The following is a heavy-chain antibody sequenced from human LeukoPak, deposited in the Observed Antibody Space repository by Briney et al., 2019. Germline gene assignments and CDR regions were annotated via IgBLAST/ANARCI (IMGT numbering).Heavy chain of an antibody. CDR2: ISPSGGNP. V-gene: IGHV1-46*04. CDR3: ARGSSSWYNDY. D-gene: IGHD6-13*01. CDR1: GYTFINYY. Sequence: ASVKVSCKASGYTFINYYLHWVRQAPGQGLEWIGIISPSGGNPTYAQNLQGRVTMTRDTSTSTVYMELSSLRFEDTAVYYCARGSSSWYNDYWGQGTPVTVSS. J-gene: IGHJ4*02.